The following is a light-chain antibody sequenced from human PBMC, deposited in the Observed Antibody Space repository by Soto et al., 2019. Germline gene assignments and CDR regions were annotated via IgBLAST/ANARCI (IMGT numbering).Light chain of an antibody. CDR2: DAS. CDR3: QQRSNRPSLT. V-gene: IGKV3-11*01. J-gene: IGKJ4*01. Sequence: EIVMTQSPATLSLSPGERATLSCRARHSVGSYLAWYQHKPGQAPRLLISDASNRATGIPARFSGSGSETDFTLTISSLEPEDSAVYYCQQRSNRPSLTFGGGTKVDIK. CDR1: HSVGSY.